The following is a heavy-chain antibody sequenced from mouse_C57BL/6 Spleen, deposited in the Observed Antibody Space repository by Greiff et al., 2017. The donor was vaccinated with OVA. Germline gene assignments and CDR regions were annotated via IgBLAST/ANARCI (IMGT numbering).Heavy chain of an antibody. CDR1: GFTFSDYY. D-gene: IGHD1-1*01. CDR2: INYDGSST. V-gene: IGHV5-16*01. J-gene: IGHJ4*01. CDR3: ARCGSNLYYYAMDY. Sequence: EVKVVESEGGLVQPGSSMKLSCTASGFTFSDYYMAWVRQVPEKGLEWVANINYDGSSTYYLDSLKSRFIISRDNAKNILYLQMSSLKSEDTATYYCARCGSNLYYYAMDYWGQGTSVTVSS.